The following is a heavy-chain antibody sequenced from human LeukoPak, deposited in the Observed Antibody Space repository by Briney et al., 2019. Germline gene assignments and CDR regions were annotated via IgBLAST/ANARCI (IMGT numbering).Heavy chain of an antibody. D-gene: IGHD3-22*01. CDR3: TKYDTSVTFDY. CDR2: IQSKTDGGTT. Sequence: GGCLRLSCVASGFTFTNAWMSWVRQAPGKGLEWVGHIQSKTDGGTTDYAAPVKGRFIISRDDSKHTLYLQMNSLKTDDTAVYYCTKYDTSVTFDYWGQGTLVTVSS. J-gene: IGHJ4*02. CDR1: GFTFTNAW. V-gene: IGHV3-15*01.